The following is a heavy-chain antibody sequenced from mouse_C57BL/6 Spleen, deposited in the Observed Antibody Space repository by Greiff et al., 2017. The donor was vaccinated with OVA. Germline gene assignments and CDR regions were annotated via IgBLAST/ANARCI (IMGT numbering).Heavy chain of an antibody. D-gene: IGHD1-1*01. CDR1: GYAFSSYW. CDR2: IYPGDGDT. J-gene: IGHJ2*01. Sequence: VQLQQSGAELVKPGASVKISCKASGYAFSSYWMNWVKQRPGKGLEWIGQIYPGDGDTNYNGKFKGKATLTADKSSSTAYMQLSSLTSEDSAVYFCARSPITTVAFDYWGQGTTLTVSS. V-gene: IGHV1-80*01. CDR3: ARSPITTVAFDY.